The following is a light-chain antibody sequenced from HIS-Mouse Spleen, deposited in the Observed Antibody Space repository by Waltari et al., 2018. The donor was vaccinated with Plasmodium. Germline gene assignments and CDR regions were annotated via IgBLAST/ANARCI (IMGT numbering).Light chain of an antibody. CDR3: YSTDSSGNHRV. Sequence: SYELTQPPSVSVSPGQTARITCSGDALPKKYAYWYQQKSGQAPVRVIYEDSKRPSGIPERFSGSSSGTMATLTISGAQVEDEAYYYCYSTDSSGNHRVFGGGTKLTVL. CDR1: ALPKKY. CDR2: EDS. V-gene: IGLV3-10*01. J-gene: IGLJ3*02.